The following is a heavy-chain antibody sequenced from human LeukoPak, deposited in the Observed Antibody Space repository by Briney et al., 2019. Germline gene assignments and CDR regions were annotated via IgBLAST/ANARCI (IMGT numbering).Heavy chain of an antibody. CDR3: AKGLSYYDSSGYYIY. J-gene: IGHJ4*02. Sequence: PGGSLRLSCAASGFTFSSYGMHWVRQAPGKGLEWVAVISYDGSNKYYADSVKGRFTISRDNSKNTLYLQMNSLRAEDTAVYYCAKGLSYYDSSGYYIYWGQGTLVTVSS. CDR2: ISYDGSNK. D-gene: IGHD3-22*01. CDR1: GFTFSSYG. V-gene: IGHV3-30*18.